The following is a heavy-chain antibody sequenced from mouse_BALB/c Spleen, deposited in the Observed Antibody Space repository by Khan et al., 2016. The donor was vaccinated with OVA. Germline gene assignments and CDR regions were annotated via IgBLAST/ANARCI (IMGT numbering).Heavy chain of an antibody. CDR1: GYSFTGYF. J-gene: IGHJ2*01. V-gene: IGHV1-20*02. CDR3: GRKNGGDFDY. D-gene: IGHD1-1*01. Sequence: VQLQQPGPELVKPGASVKISCKASGYSFTGYFMNWVMQSHGKSLEWIGRINPHIGETFYNQKFKDKATLTVDESSRTAHMELRRLASEDSAVYYCGRKNGGDFDYWGQGTTLTVSS. CDR2: INPHIGET.